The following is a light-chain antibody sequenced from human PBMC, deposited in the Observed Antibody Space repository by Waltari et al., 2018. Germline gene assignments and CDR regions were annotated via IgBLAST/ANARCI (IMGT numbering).Light chain of an antibody. CDR2: GGY. CDR3: LLSNGGAWV. Sequence: QTVVTQAPSLTVSPGGTVTLTCASSTGAVTGNYDPHSFQQKPGQAPRPLISGGYNQPPWTPGRISGSLLGGKAALTLSGVQPEDEADYYCLLSNGGAWVFGGGTKLTVL. V-gene: IGLV7-43*01. CDR1: TGAVTGNYD. J-gene: IGLJ3*02.